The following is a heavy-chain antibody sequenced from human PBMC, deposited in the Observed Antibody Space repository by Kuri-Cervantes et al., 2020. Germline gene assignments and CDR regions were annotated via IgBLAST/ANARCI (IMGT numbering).Heavy chain of an antibody. V-gene: IGHV1-18*01. Sequence: ASVKVSCKASGYTFTSYGISWVRQAPGQGLEWMGWISAYNGDTNYAQKLQGRVTMTTDTSTSTAYMELRSLRSEDTAVYYCARVEEVYDYVWGSYLLVSNWGQGTLVTVSS. D-gene: IGHD3-16*02. CDR2: ISAYNGDT. CDR3: ARVEEVYDYVWGSYLLVSN. J-gene: IGHJ4*02. CDR1: GYTFTSYG.